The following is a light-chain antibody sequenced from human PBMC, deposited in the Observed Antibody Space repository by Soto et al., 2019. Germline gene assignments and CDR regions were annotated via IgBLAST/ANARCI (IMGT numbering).Light chain of an antibody. CDR1: QSVSSY. CDR3: QQRSNWL. Sequence: EIVLTQSPATLSLFPGERATLSCRASQSVSSYLAWYQQKPGQAPRLLIYDASNRATGIPARFSGSGSGTDFTLTISSLEPEDFAVYYCQQRSNWLFGGGTKVDIK. J-gene: IGKJ4*01. CDR2: DAS. V-gene: IGKV3-11*01.